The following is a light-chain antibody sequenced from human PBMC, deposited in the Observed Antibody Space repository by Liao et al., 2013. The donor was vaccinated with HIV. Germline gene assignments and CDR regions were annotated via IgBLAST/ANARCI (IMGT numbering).Light chain of an antibody. Sequence: SYKLTQPPSVSVSPGQTASIACSGDKLGRISMHVGISRSQASPLVLIIYQDSRRPSGIPERFSGSNSGNTATLTISGTQPLDEADYYCQAWDSNTALFGTGTKVTVL. CDR2: QDS. J-gene: IGLJ1*01. CDR3: QAWDSNTAL. V-gene: IGLV3-1*01. CDR1: KLGRIS.